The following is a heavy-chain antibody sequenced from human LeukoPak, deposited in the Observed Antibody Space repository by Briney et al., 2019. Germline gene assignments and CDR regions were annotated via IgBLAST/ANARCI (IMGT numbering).Heavy chain of an antibody. CDR2: ISGSGGST. CDR1: GFTFSSYA. Sequence: GGSLRLSCAASGFTFSSYAVSWVRQAPGKGLEWVSAISGSGGSTYYADSVKGRFTISRDNSKNTLYLQMNSLRAEDTAVYYCAKDHYDSSGYYPNFDYWGQGTLVTVSS. CDR3: AKDHYDSSGYYPNFDY. J-gene: IGHJ4*02. D-gene: IGHD3-22*01. V-gene: IGHV3-23*01.